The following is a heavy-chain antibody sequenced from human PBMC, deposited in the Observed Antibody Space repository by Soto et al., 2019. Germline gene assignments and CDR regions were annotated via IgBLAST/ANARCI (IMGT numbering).Heavy chain of an antibody. V-gene: IGHV1-3*01. Sequence: QVQLVQSGAEVKKPGASVKVSCKASGYTFTSYAMHWVRQAPGQRLEWMGWSNAGNGNTKYSQKFQGRVTITRDTSASTAYMELSSLRSEDTAVYYCARDRRITGTYIFDYWGQGTLVTVSS. D-gene: IGHD1-20*01. CDR2: SNAGNGNT. CDR3: ARDRRITGTYIFDY. J-gene: IGHJ4*02. CDR1: GYTFTSYA.